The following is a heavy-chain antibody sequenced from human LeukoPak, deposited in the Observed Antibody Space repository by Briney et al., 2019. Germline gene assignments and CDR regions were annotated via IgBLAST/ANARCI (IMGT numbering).Heavy chain of an antibody. Sequence: PSETLSLTCTVSGGSISSYYWSWIRQPAGKGLEWIGRIYTSGSTNYNPSLKSRVTMSVDTSKNQFSLKLSSVTAADTAVYYCAREGLRITMVRGATRFDPWGRGTLVTVSS. CDR2: IYTSGST. J-gene: IGHJ5*02. CDR3: AREGLRITMVRGATRFDP. D-gene: IGHD3-10*01. CDR1: GGSISSYY. V-gene: IGHV4-4*07.